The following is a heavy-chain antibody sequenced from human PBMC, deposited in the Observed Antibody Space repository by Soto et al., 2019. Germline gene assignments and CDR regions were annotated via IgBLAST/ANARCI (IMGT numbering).Heavy chain of an antibody. CDR2: IVPIFGTT. CDR3: ARVEAVAGLYNYHGLDV. CDR1: GGTLSNYA. J-gene: IGHJ6*02. Sequence: QVQLVQSGAEVKKPGSSVKVSCKVSGGTLSNYAIDWVRLAPGHGLEWMGGIVPIFGTTYYTQKFQGRATIIADDSTTTAYLEMSSLRSEDTAIYYCARVEAVAGLYNYHGLDVWGQGTAVTVSS. V-gene: IGHV1-69*12. D-gene: IGHD6-19*01.